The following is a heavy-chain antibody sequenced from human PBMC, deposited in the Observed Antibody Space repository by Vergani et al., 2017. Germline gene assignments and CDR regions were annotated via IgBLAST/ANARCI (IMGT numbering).Heavy chain of an antibody. V-gene: IGHV1-69*01. Sequence: QVQLVQSGAEVKKPGSSVKVSCKASGGTFSSYAISWVRQAPGQGLEWMGGIIPIFGTANYAQKFQGRVTITADESTRTADMALSSLRSEDTAVYYCARVTVTTLRGYYYYYGMDVWGQGTTVTVSS. J-gene: IGHJ6*02. CDR3: ARVTVTTLRGYYYYYGMDV. CDR1: GGTFSSYA. D-gene: IGHD4-17*01. CDR2: IIPIFGTA.